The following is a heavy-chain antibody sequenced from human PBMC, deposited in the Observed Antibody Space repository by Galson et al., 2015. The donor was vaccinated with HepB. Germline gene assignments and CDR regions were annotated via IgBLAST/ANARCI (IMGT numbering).Heavy chain of an antibody. J-gene: IGHJ4*02. Sequence: SLRLSCAASGFTFSNAWMSWVRQAPGKGLEWVGRIKSKTDGGTTDYAAPVKGRFTISRDDSKNTLYLQMNSLKTEDTAVYYCTTAFRGTPRWFGELKDYWGQGTLVTVSS. CDR3: TTAFRGTPRWFGELKDY. D-gene: IGHD3-10*01. CDR1: GFTFSNAW. CDR2: IKSKTDGGTT. V-gene: IGHV3-15*01.